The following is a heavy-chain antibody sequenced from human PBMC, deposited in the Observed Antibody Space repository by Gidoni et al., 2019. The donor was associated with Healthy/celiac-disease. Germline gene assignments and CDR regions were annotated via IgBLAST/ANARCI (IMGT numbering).Heavy chain of an antibody. V-gene: IGHV3-23*01. J-gene: IGHJ6*02. D-gene: IGHD2-15*01. Sequence: EVQLLESGGGLVQPGGSLRLSCAASGFTFSSYAMSWVRQPPGKGLEWVSAISGRGGSTYYADSVKGRFTISRDNSKNTLYLQMNSLRAEDTAVYYCAKGTGGEYCSGGSCYSPHYYYYGMDVWGQGTTVTVSS. CDR2: ISGRGGST. CDR3: AKGTGGEYCSGGSCYSPHYYYYGMDV. CDR1: GFTFSSYA.